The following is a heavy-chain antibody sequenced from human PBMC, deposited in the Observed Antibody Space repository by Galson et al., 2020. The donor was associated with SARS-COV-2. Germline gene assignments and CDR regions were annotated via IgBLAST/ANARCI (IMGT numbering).Heavy chain of an antibody. D-gene: IGHD3-22*01. CDR2: IHHSGST. J-gene: IGHJ4*01. CDR3: ARGVGSASVSVPKVYYCNY. V-gene: IGHV4-38-2*02. CDR1: GYSISIGFY. Sequence: SETLSLTCSVSGYSISIGFYWGWIRQTPGKGLEWIGTIHHSGSTFYSPSLKSRVTISIDESKNLFSLKMTSVTAADTAVYFCARGVGSASVSVPKVYYCNYWGHGTRVTASS.